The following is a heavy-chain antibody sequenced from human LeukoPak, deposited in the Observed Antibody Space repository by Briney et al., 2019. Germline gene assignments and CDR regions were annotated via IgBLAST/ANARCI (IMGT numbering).Heavy chain of an antibody. J-gene: IGHJ4*02. Sequence: QPGGSLRLSCAASGFTFSSYAMNWVRQAPGKGLEWVAAISGGGGSTYYADSVKGRFTISRDNSKNTLYLQMNSLRAEDTAVYYCAKDEYYDSSGYYGDYWGQGTLVTVSS. CDR3: AKDEYYDSSGYYGDY. D-gene: IGHD3-22*01. V-gene: IGHV3-23*01. CDR1: GFTFSSYA. CDR2: ISGGGGST.